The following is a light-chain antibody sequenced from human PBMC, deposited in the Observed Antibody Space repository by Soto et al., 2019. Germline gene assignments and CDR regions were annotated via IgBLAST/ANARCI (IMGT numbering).Light chain of an antibody. V-gene: IGKV3-20*01. J-gene: IGKJ4*01. CDR2: GAS. CDR1: QSVSSSY. CDR3: T. Sequence: EIGLTQSPGTLSLSPGERATLSCRASQSVSSSYLAWYQQKPGQAPRLLIYGASSRATGIPDRFSGSGSGTDFTLTISRLEPEDFAVYLSTFVGGTKVEIK.